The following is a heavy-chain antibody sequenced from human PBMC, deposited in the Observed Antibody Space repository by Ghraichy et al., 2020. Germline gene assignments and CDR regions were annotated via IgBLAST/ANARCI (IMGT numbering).Heavy chain of an antibody. J-gene: IGHJ4*02. D-gene: IGHD3-10*01. CDR1: GHTFTPGR. V-gene: IGHV3-7*01. CDR3: VRYHYGHNDY. Sequence: GGSLRLSGVGCGHTFTPGRRVQLVWRLRLGKKRVANINVHGSETYYVDSVGSMKGRFTISRDNAKKSLFLQIDGVRADDTAVYYCVRYHYGHNDYWGQGTLFFVSS. CDR2: INVHGSET.